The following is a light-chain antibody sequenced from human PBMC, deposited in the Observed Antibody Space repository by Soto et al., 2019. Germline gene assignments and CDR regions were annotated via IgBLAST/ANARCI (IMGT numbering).Light chain of an antibody. CDR2: DVN. CDR3: SLSISSGTFV. V-gene: IGLV2-18*01. Sequence: QSALTQPPSVSGSPGQSVTISCAGSSSDVGSYNRVSWYQQPPRTAPKLIIYDVNDRPSGVPDRFSGSKSGNSASLTISGLQAEDEADYYCSLSISSGTFVFGTGTKLTVL. J-gene: IGLJ1*01. CDR1: SSDVGSYNR.